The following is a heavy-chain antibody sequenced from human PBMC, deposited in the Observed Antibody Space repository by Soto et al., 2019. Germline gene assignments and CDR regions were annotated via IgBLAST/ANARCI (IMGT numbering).Heavy chain of an antibody. CDR1: GFTFSDYY. CDR3: ARVATTVSYAFDI. D-gene: IGHD4-17*01. J-gene: IGHJ3*02. Sequence: QVQLVESGGGLVKPGGSLRLSCAASGFTFSDYYMSWIRQAPGKGLEWVSYISSSSSYTNYADSVKGRFTISRDNAKNSLYLQMNSLRAEDTAVYYCARVATTVSYAFDIWGQGTMVTVSS. V-gene: IGHV3-11*05. CDR2: ISSSSSYT.